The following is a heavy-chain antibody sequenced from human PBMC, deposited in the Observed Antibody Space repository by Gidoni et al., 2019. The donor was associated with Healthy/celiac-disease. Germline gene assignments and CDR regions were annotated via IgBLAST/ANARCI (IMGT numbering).Heavy chain of an antibody. D-gene: IGHD4-17*01. J-gene: IGHJ4*02. V-gene: IGHV3-15*01. Sequence: EVQLVESGGGLVKPGWSLRLSCAASGFTFSNAWMSWVRQAPGKGLEWVGRIKSKTDGGTTDYAAPVKGRFTISRDDSKNTLYLQMNSLKTEDTAVYYCTTQTTVARGLPGYWGQGTLVTVSS. CDR3: TTQTTVARGLPGY. CDR2: IKSKTDGGTT. CDR1: GFTFSNAW.